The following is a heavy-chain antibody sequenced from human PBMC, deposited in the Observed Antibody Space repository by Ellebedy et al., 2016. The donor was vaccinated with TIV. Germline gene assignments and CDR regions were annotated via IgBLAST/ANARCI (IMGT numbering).Heavy chain of an antibody. CDR3: ARVLWFGELSIKRGYYYGMDV. D-gene: IGHD3-10*01. V-gene: IGHV1-69*13. J-gene: IGHJ6*02. CDR1: GGTFSSYA. Sequence: SVKVSXXASGGTFSSYAISWVRQAPGQGLEWMGGIIPIFGTANYAQKFQGRVTITADESTSTAYMELSSLRSEDTAVYYCARVLWFGELSIKRGYYYGMDVWGQGTTVTVSS. CDR2: IIPIFGTA.